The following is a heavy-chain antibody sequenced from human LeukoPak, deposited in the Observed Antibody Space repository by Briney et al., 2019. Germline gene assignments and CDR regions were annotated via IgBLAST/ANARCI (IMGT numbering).Heavy chain of an antibody. Sequence: SEKVPCKASGGTFSSYAISWVRQAPGQGLEWMGGIIPIFGTANYAQKFQGRVTMTRDTSISTAYMELRGLRSEDTAVYYCVRDGEGAAISVNYWFDPWGQGTLVTVSS. CDR1: GGTFSSYA. D-gene: IGHD2-2*02. V-gene: IGHV1-69*05. CDR3: VRDGEGAAISVNYWFDP. J-gene: IGHJ5*02. CDR2: IIPIFGTA.